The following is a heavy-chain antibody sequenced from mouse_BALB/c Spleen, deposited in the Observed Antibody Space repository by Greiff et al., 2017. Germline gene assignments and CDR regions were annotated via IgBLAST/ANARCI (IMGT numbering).Heavy chain of an antibody. CDR3: ARPSLYGNYVRYFDY. V-gene: IGHV1S81*02. Sequence: VQLQQSGAELVKPGASVKLSCKASGYTFTSYWMHWVKQRPGQGLEWIGEINPSNGRTNYNEKFKSKATLTVDKSSSTAYMQLSSLTSEDSAVYYCARPSLYGNYVRYFDYWGQGTTLTVSS. CDR2: INPSNGRT. CDR1: GYTFTSYW. D-gene: IGHD2-1*01. J-gene: IGHJ2*01.